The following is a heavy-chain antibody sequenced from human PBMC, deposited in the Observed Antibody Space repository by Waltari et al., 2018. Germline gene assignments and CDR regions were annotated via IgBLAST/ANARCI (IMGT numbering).Heavy chain of an antibody. CDR1: GFTFSRYG. CDR3: ASGGGTNGYDAFDI. J-gene: IGHJ3*02. D-gene: IGHD2-8*01. CDR2: IWYDGSNK. Sequence: QVQLVESGGGVVQPGRSLRLSCAASGFTFSRYGMHWVRQAPGKGLEWVAVIWYDGSNKYYADSVKGRFTISRDNSKNTLYLQMNSLRAEDTAVYYCASGGGTNGYDAFDIWGQGTMVTVSS. V-gene: IGHV3-33*01.